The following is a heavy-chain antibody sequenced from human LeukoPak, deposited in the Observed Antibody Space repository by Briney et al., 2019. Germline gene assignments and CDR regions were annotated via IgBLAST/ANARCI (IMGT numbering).Heavy chain of an antibody. V-gene: IGHV1-3*04. Sequence: WASVKVSFKASGYTFTGFTIHWVRQAPGQRLEWMGWINTGNGNTKYSQKFQGRVTITRDTTASTAYMELSSLRSEDTAIYYCARVNGYSFDYWGQGALVTVSS. J-gene: IGHJ4*02. CDR1: GYTFTGFT. D-gene: IGHD2-8*01. CDR2: INTGNGNT. CDR3: ARVNGYSFDY.